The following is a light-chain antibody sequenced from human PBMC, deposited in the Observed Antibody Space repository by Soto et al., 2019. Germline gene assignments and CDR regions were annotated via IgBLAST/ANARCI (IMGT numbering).Light chain of an antibody. V-gene: IGLV1-51*01. Sequence: QSVLTQPPSVSAAPGQKVTISCSGSSSNIENNYVCWYQQFPGTAPKLLIYDNDKRPSGIPDRFSGSKSGTSATLGITGFQTGDEADYYCGSWDSSLSAYVFATGTKLTVL. CDR1: SSNIENNY. CDR2: DND. CDR3: GSWDSSLSAYV. J-gene: IGLJ1*01.